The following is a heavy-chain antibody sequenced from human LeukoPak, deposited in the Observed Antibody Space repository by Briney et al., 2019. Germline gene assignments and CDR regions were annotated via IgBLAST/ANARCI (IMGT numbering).Heavy chain of an antibody. D-gene: IGHD3-22*01. CDR3: ASVSSGYYYFDY. Sequence: ASVKVSCKASGYTFTGYYMHWVRQAPGQGFEWMGWINPNSGDTNYAQKFQGRVTMTRDTSISTAYMELSRLRSDDTAVYYCASVSSGYYYFDYWGQGTLVTVSS. J-gene: IGHJ4*02. CDR2: INPNSGDT. CDR1: GYTFTGYY. V-gene: IGHV1-2*02.